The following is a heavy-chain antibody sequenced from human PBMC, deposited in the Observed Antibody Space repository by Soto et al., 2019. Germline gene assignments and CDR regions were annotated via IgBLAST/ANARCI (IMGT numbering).Heavy chain of an antibody. CDR3: ARERDCTTGVCDYYYYYMDV. CDR1: GYTFTSYA. J-gene: IGHJ6*03. Sequence: QVQLVQSGAEVKKPGASVKVSCKASGYTFTSYAMHWVRQAPGQRLEWMGWINAGNGNTKYSQKFQGRVTITRDTSATTAYMELSSLRSEDTAVYYCARERDCTTGVCDYYYYYMDVWGKGTTVTVSS. CDR2: INAGNGNT. D-gene: IGHD2-8*01. V-gene: IGHV1-3*01.